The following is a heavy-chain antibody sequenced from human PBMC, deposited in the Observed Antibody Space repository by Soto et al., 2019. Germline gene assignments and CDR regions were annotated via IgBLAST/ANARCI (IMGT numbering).Heavy chain of an antibody. CDR2: IIPIFCTA. J-gene: IGHJ5*02. CDR3: ARDRGPSSGYYPYWFDP. CDR1: GGTFSSYA. V-gene: IGHV1-69*12. Sequence: QVQLVQSGAEVKKPGSSVKVSCKASGGTFSSYAISWVRQAPGQGLEWMGEIIPIFCTANYAQKFQGRVTITADESXSXAYMELSSLRSEDTAVYYCARDRGPSSGYYPYWFDPWGQGTLVTVSS. D-gene: IGHD3-22*01.